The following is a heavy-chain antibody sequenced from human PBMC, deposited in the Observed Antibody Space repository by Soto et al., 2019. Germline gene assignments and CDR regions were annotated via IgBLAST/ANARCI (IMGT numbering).Heavy chain of an antibody. V-gene: IGHV4-30-2*01. CDR2: IYHSGST. Sequence: QLQLQESGSGLVKPSQTLSLTCAVSGGSISSGGYSWSWIRQPPGKGLEWIGYIYHSGSTYYNPSLXMXVXRXXDGSKNQFSPKLGSVTAADTAVYYCARGQVVAAQHWGQGTLVTVSS. D-gene: IGHD2-15*01. J-gene: IGHJ4*02. CDR3: ARGQVVAAQH. CDR1: GGSISSGGYS.